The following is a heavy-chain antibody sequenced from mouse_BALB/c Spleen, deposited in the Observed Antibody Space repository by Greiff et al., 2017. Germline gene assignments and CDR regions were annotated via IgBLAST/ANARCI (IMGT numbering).Heavy chain of an antibody. J-gene: IGHJ4*01. CDR1: GFTFSSFG. CDR2: ISSGSSTI. CDR3: ARSMITRGYAMDY. D-gene: IGHD2-4*01. V-gene: IGHV5-17*02. Sequence: EVKVVESGGGLVQPGGSRKLSCAASGFTFSSFGMHWVRQAPEKGLEWVAYISSGSSTIYYADTVKGRFTISRDNPKNTLFLQMTSLRSEDTAMYYCARSMITRGYAMDYWGQGTSVTVSS.